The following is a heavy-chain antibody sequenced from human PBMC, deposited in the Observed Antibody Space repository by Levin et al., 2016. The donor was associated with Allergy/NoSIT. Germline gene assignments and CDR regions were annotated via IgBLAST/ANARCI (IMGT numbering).Heavy chain of an antibody. V-gene: IGHV4-38-2*01. D-gene: IGHD3-3*01. CDR3: AGGDFWSGYLYYYGMDV. Sequence: PGKGLEWIGSIYHSGSTYYNPSLKSRVTISVDTSKNQFSLKLSSVTAADTAVYYCAGGDFWSGYLYYYGMDVWGQGTTVTVSS. J-gene: IGHJ6*02. CDR2: IYHSGST.